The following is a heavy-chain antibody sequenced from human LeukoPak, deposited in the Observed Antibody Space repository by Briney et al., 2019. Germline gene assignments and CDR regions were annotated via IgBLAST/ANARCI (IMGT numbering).Heavy chain of an antibody. Sequence: SETLSLTCAVYGGSFSGYYWSWIRQPPGKGLEWIGEINHSGTTNYNPSLKSRVNILIDPSKKQFSLKLSSVSAADTAVYYCARSGTYQHSSSYDYWGQGTLVTVSS. CDR2: INHSGTT. D-gene: IGHD6-13*01. V-gene: IGHV4-34*01. J-gene: IGHJ4*02. CDR1: GGSFSGYY. CDR3: ARSGTYQHSSSYDY.